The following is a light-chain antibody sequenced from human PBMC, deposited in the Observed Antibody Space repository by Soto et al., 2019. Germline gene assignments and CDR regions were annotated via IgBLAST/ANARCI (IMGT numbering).Light chain of an antibody. CDR3: QQYGSSPWT. J-gene: IGKJ1*01. V-gene: IGKV3-20*01. Sequence: EIVLTQSPGTLSLSPGERATLSCRASQSVSSSYLAWYQQKPRQAPRLLIYGASSRATGIPDRFSGSGSGTDFTLTISRLERENFAVYYCQQYGSSPWTFRQGTKVEIK. CDR2: GAS. CDR1: QSVSSSY.